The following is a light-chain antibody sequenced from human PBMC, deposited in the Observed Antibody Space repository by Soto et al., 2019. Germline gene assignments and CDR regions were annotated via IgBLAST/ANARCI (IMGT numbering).Light chain of an antibody. Sequence: IVLTQSPGTLSLSPGERATLSCRASQSVSSTYLAWYQQKPGQSPSLLIYGASSRATGIPDRFSGSGSGTEFTLTISSLQSEDFAVYYCQQYNNWPRTFGQGTKVDIK. V-gene: IGKV3-20*01. CDR1: QSVSSTY. CDR2: GAS. J-gene: IGKJ1*01. CDR3: QQYNNWPRT.